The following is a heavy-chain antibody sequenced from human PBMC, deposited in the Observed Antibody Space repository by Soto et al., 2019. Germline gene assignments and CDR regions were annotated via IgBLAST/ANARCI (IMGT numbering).Heavy chain of an antibody. CDR3: ARSSGYYLIDDY. CDR1: GYTFTSYA. J-gene: IGHJ4*02. V-gene: IGHV1-3*05. CDR2: INAGNGNT. Sequence: QVQLVQSGAEEKKPGASVKVSCKASGYTFTSYAMHWVRQAPGQRLEWMGWINAGNGNTKYSHKFQGRVTITRDTSASTDYMELSSLRSEDTAVYYCARSSGYYLIDDYWGQGTLVTVSS. D-gene: IGHD3-22*01.